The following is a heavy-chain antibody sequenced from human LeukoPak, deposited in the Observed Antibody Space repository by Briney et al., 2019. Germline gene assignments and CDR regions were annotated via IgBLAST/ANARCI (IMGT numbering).Heavy chain of an antibody. D-gene: IGHD5-18*01. CDR3: ARSLWPEDY. CDR1: GFTFSSYW. Sequence: GGSLRLSCAASGFTFSSYWMSWVRQAPGKGLEWVANIKQDGSEKNYVDSVKGRFTISRDNAKTSLYLQMISLRAEDTAVYYCARSLWPEDYWGQGTLVTVSS. CDR2: IKQDGSEK. V-gene: IGHV3-7*01. J-gene: IGHJ4*02.